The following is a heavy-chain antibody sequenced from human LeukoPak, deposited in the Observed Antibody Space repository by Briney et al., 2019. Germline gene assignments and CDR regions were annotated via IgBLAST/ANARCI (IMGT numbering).Heavy chain of an antibody. Sequence: SETLSLTCTVSGGSISSSSYYWGWIRQPPGKGLEWVGSIYYSGSTYYNPSLKSRVTISVDTSKNQFSLKLSSVTAADTAVYYCARGVAVAVVAYWGQGTLVAVSS. CDR2: IYYSGST. J-gene: IGHJ4*02. CDR3: ARGVAVAVVAY. V-gene: IGHV4-39*07. D-gene: IGHD6-19*01. CDR1: GGSISSSSYY.